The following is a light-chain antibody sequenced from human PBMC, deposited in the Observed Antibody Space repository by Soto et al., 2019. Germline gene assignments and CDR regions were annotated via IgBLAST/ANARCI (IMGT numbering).Light chain of an antibody. CDR2: GAS. CDR3: QQYGSSPPLT. Sequence: EGVLTQSPGSLSLSRGERATLSCRASQSVSSSYLAWYQQKPCQTPRLLIYGASSRGTGIPDRFSGSGSGTDFTLTISRLEPEDFAVYYCQQYGSSPPLTFGGGTKVDIK. CDR1: QSVSSSY. V-gene: IGKV3-20*01. J-gene: IGKJ4*01.